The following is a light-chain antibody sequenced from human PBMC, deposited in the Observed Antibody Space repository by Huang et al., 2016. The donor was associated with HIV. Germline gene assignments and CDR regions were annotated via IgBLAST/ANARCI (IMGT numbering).Light chain of an antibody. CDR3: QQSYSTPRT. Sequence: DIQMTQSPSSLSASVGDRVTLTCRASQSISSYLNWYQVKPGKAPKILIYAASTLQSGVPSRISGSGSETDFTLTISSLQPEDFATYYCQQSYSTPRTFGQGTDLEIK. CDR1: QSISSY. CDR2: AAS. V-gene: IGKV1-39*01. J-gene: IGKJ2*01.